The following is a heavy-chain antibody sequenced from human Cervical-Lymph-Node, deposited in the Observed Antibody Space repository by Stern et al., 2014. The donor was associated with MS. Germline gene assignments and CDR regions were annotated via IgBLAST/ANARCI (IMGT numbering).Heavy chain of an antibody. D-gene: IGHD3-10*01. Sequence: MQLVESGGGVVQPGRSLRVSCAGSGFTFSSYPIYWVRQAPGKGLAWVGVITYDGSKTHYEDSVKGRFTLSRDNSKNTVSLQMNSLTTEDTAVYFCARGSRGMDVWGQGTTVTVSS. CDR3: ARGSRGMDV. CDR1: GFTFSSYP. J-gene: IGHJ6*02. V-gene: IGHV3-30-3*01. CDR2: ITYDGSKT.